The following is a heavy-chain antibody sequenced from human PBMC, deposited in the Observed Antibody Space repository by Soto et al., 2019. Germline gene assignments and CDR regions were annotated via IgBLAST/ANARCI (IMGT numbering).Heavy chain of an antibody. CDR3: ARGPIEY. CDR1: GFTFSSYS. CDR2: ISSSSTTI. J-gene: IGHJ4*02. V-gene: IGHV3-48*02. Sequence: EVQLVESGGGLVQPGGSLRLSCAASGFTFSSYSMNWVRQAPGTGLEWVSDISSSSTTIYYADCVKGRFTISRDKAENPLALQMHSPRDEGTDVCYCARGPIEYRGGGTLGTESS.